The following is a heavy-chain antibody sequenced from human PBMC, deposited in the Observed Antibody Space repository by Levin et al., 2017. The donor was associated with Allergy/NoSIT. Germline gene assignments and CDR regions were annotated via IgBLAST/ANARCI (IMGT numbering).Heavy chain of an antibody. CDR1: GFTFNIYT. Sequence: GESLKISCSASGFTFNIYTMNWVRQAPGKGLEWISFISTNSAYIFYADSVRGRFTISRDNAKGSLFLQMSSLRADDTAIYYCARGPEVWGQGTPVTVSA. J-gene: IGHJ4*02. CDR2: ISTNSAYI. CDR3: ARGPEV. V-gene: IGHV3-21*01.